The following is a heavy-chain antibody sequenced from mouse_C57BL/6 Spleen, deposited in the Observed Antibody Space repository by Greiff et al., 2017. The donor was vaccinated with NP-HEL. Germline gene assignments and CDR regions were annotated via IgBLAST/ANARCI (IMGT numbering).Heavy chain of an antibody. J-gene: IGHJ2*01. CDR2: IHPNSGST. CDR3: ARSTTVVAGDFDY. V-gene: IGHV1-64*01. Sequence: QVQLQQSGAELVKPGASVKLSCKASGYTFTSYWMHWVKQRPGQGLEWLGMIHPNSGSTNYNEKFKSKATLTVDKSSSTAYMQLSSLTSEDSAVYYCARSTTVVAGDFDYWGQGTTLTVSS. D-gene: IGHD1-1*01. CDR1: GYTFTSYW.